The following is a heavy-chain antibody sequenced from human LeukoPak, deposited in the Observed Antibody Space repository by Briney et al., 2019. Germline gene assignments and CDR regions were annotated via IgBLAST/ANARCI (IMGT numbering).Heavy chain of an antibody. D-gene: IGHD5-12*01. CDR3: ARVGGYDPYYFDY. V-gene: IGHV3-48*01. CDR2: ISSSSSTI. CDR1: GFTFSSYS. Sequence: GGSLRLSCAASGFTFSSYSMNWVRQAPGKGLEWVSYISSSSSTIYYTDSVKGRFTISRDNAKNSLYLQMNSLRAEDTAVYYCARVGGYDPYYFDYWGQGTLVTVSS. J-gene: IGHJ4*02.